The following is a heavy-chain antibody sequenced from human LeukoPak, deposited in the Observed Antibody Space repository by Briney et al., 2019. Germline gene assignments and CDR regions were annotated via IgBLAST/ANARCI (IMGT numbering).Heavy chain of an antibody. D-gene: IGHD5-18*01. J-gene: IGHJ3*02. CDR2: IYHSGST. Sequence: SETLSLTCAVSGGSISSGGYSWSWIRQPPGKGLEWIGYIYHSGSTYYNPSLKSRVTISVDRSKNQFSLKLSSVTAADTAVYYCARDDTASIWGQGTMVTVSS. CDR1: GGSISSGGYS. CDR3: ARDDTASI. V-gene: IGHV4-30-2*01.